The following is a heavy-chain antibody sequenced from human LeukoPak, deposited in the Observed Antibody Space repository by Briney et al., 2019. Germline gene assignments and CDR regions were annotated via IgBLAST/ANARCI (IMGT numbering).Heavy chain of an antibody. Sequence: PGGSLRLSCAASGFTFSSYGMHWVRQAPGKGLEWVAFIRYDGSNKYYADSVKGRFTISRDNSKNTLYLQMNSLRAEDTAVYYCARVREITMIVGGAFDIWGQGTMVTVSS. CDR1: GFTFSSYG. D-gene: IGHD3-22*01. V-gene: IGHV3-30*02. CDR3: ARVREITMIVGGAFDI. CDR2: IRYDGSNK. J-gene: IGHJ3*02.